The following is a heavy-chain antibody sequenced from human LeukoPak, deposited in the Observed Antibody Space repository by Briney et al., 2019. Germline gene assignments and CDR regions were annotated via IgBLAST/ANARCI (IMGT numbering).Heavy chain of an antibody. CDR2: INHSGST. CDR3: ARGDSSSWDIVGRYFDL. Sequence: ASETLSLTCAVYGGSFSGYYWSWIRQPPGKGLEWIGEINHSGSTNYNPSLKSRVTISVDTSKNQFSLKLSSVTAADTAVYYCARGDSSSWDIVGRYFDLWGRGTLVTVSS. V-gene: IGHV4-34*01. CDR1: GGSFSGYY. D-gene: IGHD6-13*01. J-gene: IGHJ2*01.